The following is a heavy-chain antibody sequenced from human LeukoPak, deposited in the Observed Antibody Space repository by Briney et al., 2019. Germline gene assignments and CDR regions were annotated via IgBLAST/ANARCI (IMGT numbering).Heavy chain of an antibody. Sequence: SGGSLRLSCAASGFTSSSYSMNWVRQAPGKGLAWVSYISSASGSIYYADSVKGRFTISRDNAKNSLFLQMNSLRAEDTAVYYCARLPAYCSSTSCYYDYWGQGTLVTVSS. D-gene: IGHD2-2*01. CDR1: GFTSSSYS. CDR2: ISSASGSI. V-gene: IGHV3-48*04. CDR3: ARLPAYCSSTSCYYDY. J-gene: IGHJ4*02.